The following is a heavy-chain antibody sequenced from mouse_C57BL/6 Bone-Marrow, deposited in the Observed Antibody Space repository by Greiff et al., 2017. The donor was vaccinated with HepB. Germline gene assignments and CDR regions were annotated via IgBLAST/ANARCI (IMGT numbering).Heavy chain of an antibody. V-gene: IGHV5-6*01. CDR3: ARLDYYGSSYDY. D-gene: IGHD1-1*01. J-gene: IGHJ2*01. CDR1: GFTFSSYG. Sequence: EVQLQESGGDLVKPGGSLKLSCAASGFTFSSYGMSWVRQTPDKRLEWVATISSGGSYTYYPDSVKGRFTISRDNAKNTLYLQMSSLKSEDTAMYYCARLDYYGSSYDYWGQGTTLTVSS. CDR2: ISSGGSYT.